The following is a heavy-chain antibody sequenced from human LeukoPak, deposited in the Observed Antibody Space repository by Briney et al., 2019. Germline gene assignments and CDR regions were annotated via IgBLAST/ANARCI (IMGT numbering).Heavy chain of an antibody. CDR1: GFTVTSHY. CDR2: IKSKTDGGTT. CDR3: TTALGQQLVSDAFDI. Sequence: GGSLRLSCAASGFTVTSHYMAWVRQTPGKGLEWVGRIKSKTDGGTTDYAAPVKGRFTISRDDSKNTLYLQMNSLKTEDTAVYYCTTALGQQLVSDAFDIWGQGTMVTVSS. D-gene: IGHD6-13*01. J-gene: IGHJ3*02. V-gene: IGHV3-15*01.